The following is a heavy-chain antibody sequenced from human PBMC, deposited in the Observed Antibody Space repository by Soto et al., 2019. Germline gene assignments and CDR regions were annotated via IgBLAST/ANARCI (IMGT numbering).Heavy chain of an antibody. V-gene: IGHV4-34*01. CDR3: ARLSITMIVVAKEAFDI. D-gene: IGHD3-22*01. J-gene: IGHJ3*02. CDR1: GGSFSGYY. CDR2: INHSGST. Sequence: PSETLSLTCAVYGGSFSGYYWSWIRQPPGKGLEWIGEINHSGSTNYNPSLKSRVTISVDTSKNQFSLKLSSVTAADTAVYYCARLSITMIVVAKEAFDIWGQGTMVTVSS.